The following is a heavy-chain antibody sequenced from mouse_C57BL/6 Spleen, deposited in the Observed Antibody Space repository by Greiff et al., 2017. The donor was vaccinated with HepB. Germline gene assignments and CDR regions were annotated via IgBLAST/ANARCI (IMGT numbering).Heavy chain of an antibody. J-gene: IGHJ4*01. CDR2: IDPETGGT. V-gene: IGHV1-15*01. Sequence: VKLMESGAELVRPGASVTLSCKASGYTFTDYEMHWVKQTPVHGLEWIGAIDPETGGTAYNQKFKGKAILTADKSSSTAYMELRSLTSEDSAVYYCTRVSSYAMDYWGQGTSVTVSS. CDR1: GYTFTDYE. D-gene: IGHD1-1*01. CDR3: TRVSSYAMDY.